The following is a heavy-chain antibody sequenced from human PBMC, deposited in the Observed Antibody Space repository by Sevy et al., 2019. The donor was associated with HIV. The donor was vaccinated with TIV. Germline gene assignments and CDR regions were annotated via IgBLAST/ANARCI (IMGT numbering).Heavy chain of an antibody. V-gene: IGHV5-51*01. CDR3: KRLQRGISGSTAAFDI. CDR2: INPSDSDA. D-gene: IGHD1-20*01. CDR1: GYSFTTYW. Sequence: GESLKISCKASGYSFTTYWIAWVRQMPGKGLEWMGIINPSDSDARYSPSFQGQVTISVDESISAAYLLWTSLKASDTAMYHCKRLQRGISGSTAAFDIWGHGTMVTVSS. J-gene: IGHJ3*02.